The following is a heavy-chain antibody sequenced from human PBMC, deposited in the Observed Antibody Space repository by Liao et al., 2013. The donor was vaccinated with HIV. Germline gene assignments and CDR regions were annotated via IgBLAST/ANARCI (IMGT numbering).Heavy chain of an antibody. CDR2: IYTSGSA. V-gene: IGHV4-4*07. CDR1: GGSISSYY. J-gene: IGHJ6*03. CDR3: ARGDNGFWSGSHYYFYYMDV. D-gene: IGHD3-3*01. Sequence: QVQLQESGPGLVKPSETLSLTCTVSGGSISSYYWSWIRQPAGKGLEWIGRIYTSGSADYNPSLKSRVSISLDTSKNQFSLKLSSVTAADTAVYYCARGDNGFWSGSHYYFYYMDVWGKGTTVTVSS.